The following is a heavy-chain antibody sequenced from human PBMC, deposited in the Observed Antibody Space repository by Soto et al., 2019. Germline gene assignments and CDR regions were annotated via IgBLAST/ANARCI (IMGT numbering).Heavy chain of an antibody. J-gene: IGHJ6*02. CDR3: AREAKEGPTNHKFYGLDV. V-gene: IGHV1-46*01. CDR1: GHTFTSFY. Sequence: QVQLVQSGAEVKKPGASVKVSCKASGHTFTSFYMHWVRQAPGQGLEWMGIINPSGGSTTYAPKFRGRITMTRDTSASTVYMDLSSLGSEDTAVYYCAREAKEGPTNHKFYGLDVWGQGTTVTVSS. D-gene: IGHD1-26*01. CDR2: INPSGGST.